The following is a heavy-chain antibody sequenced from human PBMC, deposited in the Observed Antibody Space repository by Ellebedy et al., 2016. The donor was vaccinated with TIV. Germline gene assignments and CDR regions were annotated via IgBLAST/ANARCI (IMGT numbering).Heavy chain of an antibody. CDR1: GFTFSDYY. V-gene: IGHV3-11*03. J-gene: IGHJ4*02. CDR2: ISGSSSDT. Sequence: PGGSLRLSCAASGFTFSDYYMNWIRQAPGKGLEWISYISGSSSDTNYADSVKGRFTISRDNAKNSLFLQMNSLRAEDTAIYYCVRYARLADFWGQGTLVTVSS. CDR3: VRYARLADF.